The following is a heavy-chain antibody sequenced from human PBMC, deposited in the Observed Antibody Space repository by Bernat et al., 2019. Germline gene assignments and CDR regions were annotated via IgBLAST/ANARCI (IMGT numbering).Heavy chain of an antibody. CDR3: GKDTNGDYVGAFDF. CDR2: IRGSGADT. CDR1: GFTFSSYA. D-gene: IGHD4-17*01. J-gene: IGHJ3*01. V-gene: IGHV3-23*01. Sequence: EVQLLESGGDLVQPGGSLRLYCVASGFTFSSYAMTWVRQAPGKGLQWVSSIRGSGADTYYADSVRGRFTVSRDNSRNTLYLQMNSLRAEDTALYYCGKDTNGDYVGAFDFWGQGTLVTVSS.